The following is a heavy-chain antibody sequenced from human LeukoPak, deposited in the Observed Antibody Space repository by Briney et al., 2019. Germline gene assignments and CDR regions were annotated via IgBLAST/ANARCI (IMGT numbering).Heavy chain of an antibody. V-gene: IGHV3-7*03. CDR3: ARKTAVGSYFDY. CDR2: RKQDEWGK. CDR1: GFTFSCYW. D-gene: IGHD3-10*01. Sequence: GGSLRLSCAAAGFTFSCYWMSWVRQPAGKGREGVGNRKQDEWGKYYVDSVKGRFTLSSDNPKNSLYLQINSLRAEDTAVYYCARKTAVGSYFDYWGQATPVTVSS. J-gene: IGHJ4*02.